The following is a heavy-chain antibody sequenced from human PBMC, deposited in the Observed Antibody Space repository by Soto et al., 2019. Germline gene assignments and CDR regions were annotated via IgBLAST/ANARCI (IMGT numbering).Heavy chain of an antibody. Sequence: EVQLLESGGGLVQPGGSLRLSCAASGFTFSSYAMSWVRQAPGKGLEWVSAISGSGGSTYYADSVKGRFTISRDNSKNTLYLQMNSLRAEDTAVYYCAKDQPTSYSIAARPSYYYYGMDVWGQGTTVTVSS. V-gene: IGHV3-23*01. CDR3: AKDQPTSYSIAARPSYYYYGMDV. CDR1: GFTFSSYA. CDR2: ISGSGGST. J-gene: IGHJ6*02. D-gene: IGHD6-6*01.